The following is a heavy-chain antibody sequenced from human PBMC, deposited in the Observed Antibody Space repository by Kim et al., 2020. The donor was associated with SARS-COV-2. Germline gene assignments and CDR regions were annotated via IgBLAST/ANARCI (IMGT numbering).Heavy chain of an antibody. J-gene: IGHJ5*02. CDR2: IYYSGST. D-gene: IGHD6-13*01. CDR3: ARDTLPLAAAGTGDWFDP. CDR1: GGSISSGDYY. Sequence: SETLSHTCTVSGGSISSGDYYWSWIRQPPGKGLEWIGYIYYSGSTYYNPSLKSRVTISVDTSKNQFSLKLSSGTAADTAVYYCARDTLPLAAAGTGDWFDPGGQGTLVTVSS. V-gene: IGHV4-30-4*01.